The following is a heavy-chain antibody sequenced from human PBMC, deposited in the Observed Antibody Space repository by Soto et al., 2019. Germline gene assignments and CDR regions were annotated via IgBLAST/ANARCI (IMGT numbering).Heavy chain of an antibody. Sequence: GESLQISXKGSGYSFTSYCIGWVRQMSGKGLEWMGIIYPGDSDTRYSPSFQGQVTISADKSVSTAYLQWSSLKASDTAMYYCALNKNWFDPWGQGTLVTVSS. CDR3: ALNKNWFDP. J-gene: IGHJ5*02. CDR2: IYPGDSDT. V-gene: IGHV5-51*01. CDR1: GYSFTSYC.